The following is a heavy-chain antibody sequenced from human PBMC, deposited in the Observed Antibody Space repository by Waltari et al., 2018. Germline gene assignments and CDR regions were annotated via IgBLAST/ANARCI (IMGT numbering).Heavy chain of an antibody. V-gene: IGHV1-69*12. CDR3: AAGSGSYMIEYYYMDV. Sequence: QVQLVQSGAEVKKPGSSVKVSCTASGGTFSSYAISWVRQAPGQGLEWMGGIIPICGTANYAQKFQGRVTITADESTSTAYMELSSLRSEDTAVYYCAAGSGSYMIEYYYMDVWGKGTTVTISS. CDR1: GGTFSSYA. J-gene: IGHJ6*03. D-gene: IGHD3-10*01. CDR2: IIPICGTA.